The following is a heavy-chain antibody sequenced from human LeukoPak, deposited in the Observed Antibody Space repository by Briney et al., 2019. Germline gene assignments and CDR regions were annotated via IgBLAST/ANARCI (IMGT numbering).Heavy chain of an antibody. V-gene: IGHV3-48*02. J-gene: IGHJ3*01. D-gene: IGHD1-26*01. CDR3: AKAFAYSGGYNAFDF. Sequence: GGSLRLSCAASGFTFSSYSMHWVRQAPGKGLEWISYISRSTDTIYYADSVKGRFTISRDNAKNSLFLQMNRLRDEDTAVYYCAKAFAYSGGYNAFDFWGQGTMVTVSS. CDR2: ISRSTDTI. CDR1: GFTFSSYS.